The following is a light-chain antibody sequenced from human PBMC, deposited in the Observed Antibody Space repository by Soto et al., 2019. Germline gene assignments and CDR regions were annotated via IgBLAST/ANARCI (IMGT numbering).Light chain of an antibody. V-gene: IGKV3-20*01. CDR1: QSVDND. Sequence: EIVMTQSPATLSVSPGDRATLSCRASQSVDNDLACYQQKPGQPPRLLIYDASTRATGIPDRFSGSGSGTDFTLSISRLEPEDFALYYCQQYGVSPTFGGATKVDIK. J-gene: IGKJ4*01. CDR2: DAS. CDR3: QQYGVSPT.